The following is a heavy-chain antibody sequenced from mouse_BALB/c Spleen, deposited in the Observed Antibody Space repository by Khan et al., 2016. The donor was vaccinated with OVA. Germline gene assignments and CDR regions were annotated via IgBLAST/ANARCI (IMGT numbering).Heavy chain of an antibody. Sequence: QVQLQQSGPELVRPGASVKMSCKASGYTLTSYFIHWVKQRPGQGLEWIGWIYPVDGGSKYNEKFKGKTTLTADKSSSPASMLLSSLTSEGSAIYFCARGDYGDLDYWGQGTSLTVSA. CDR2: IYPVDGGS. V-gene: IGHV1S56*01. CDR1: GYTLTSYF. D-gene: IGHD2-13*01. J-gene: IGHJ2*03. CDR3: ARGDYGDLDY.